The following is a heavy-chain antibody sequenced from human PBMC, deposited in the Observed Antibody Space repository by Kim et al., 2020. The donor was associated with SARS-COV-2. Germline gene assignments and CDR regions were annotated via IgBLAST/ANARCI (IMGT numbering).Heavy chain of an antibody. CDR3: ASSTGPNYYYGMDV. CDR2: ISAYNGNT. J-gene: IGHJ6*02. V-gene: IGHV1-18*01. Sequence: ASVKVSCKASGCTFTSYGISWVRQAPGQGLEWMGWISAYNGNTNYAQKLQGRVTMTTDTSTSTAYMELRSLRSDDTAVYYCASSTGPNYYYGMDVWGQGTTVTVSS. D-gene: IGHD2-8*02. CDR1: GCTFTSYG.